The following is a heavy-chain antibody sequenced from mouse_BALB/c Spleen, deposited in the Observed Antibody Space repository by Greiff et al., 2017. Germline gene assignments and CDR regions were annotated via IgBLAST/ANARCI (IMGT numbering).Heavy chain of an antibody. J-gene: IGHJ4*01. CDR2: ISSGGGST. D-gene: IGHD2-10*02. Sequence: EVQGVESGGGLVKPGGSLKLSCAASGFAFSSYDMSWVRQTPEKRLEWVAYISSGGGSTYYPDTVKGRFTISRDNAKNTLYLQMSSLKSEDTTMYYCTRHGRYGNYHYAMDYWGQGTSVTVSS. V-gene: IGHV5-12-1*01. CDR3: TRHGRYGNYHYAMDY. CDR1: GFAFSSYD.